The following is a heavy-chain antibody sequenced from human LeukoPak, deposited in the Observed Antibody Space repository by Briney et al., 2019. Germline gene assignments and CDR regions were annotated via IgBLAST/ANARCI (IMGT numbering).Heavy chain of an antibody. CDR2: ISHDANDE. CDR3: AKDQGGHWSFDY. CDR1: GFSFSTYG. D-gene: IGHD2-8*02. V-gene: IGHV3-30*18. J-gene: IGHJ4*02. Sequence: PGRSLRLSCTASGFSFSTYGMHWVRQTPGKGLEWMAVISHDANDEQYADFVKGRFTISRDNLNNTLFLQMNSLTVEDTAVYYCAKDQGGHWSFDYWGQGALVTVSS.